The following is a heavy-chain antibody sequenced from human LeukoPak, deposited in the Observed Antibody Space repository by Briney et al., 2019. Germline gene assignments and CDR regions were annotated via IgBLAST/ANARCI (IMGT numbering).Heavy chain of an antibody. CDR1: GYTFTSYD. CDR2: MNPNSGNT. D-gene: IGHD3-22*01. V-gene: IGHV1-8*01. Sequence: RASVKVSCKASGYTFTSYDINWVRQATGQGLEWMGWMNPNSGNTGYAQKFQGRVTMTRNTSISTAYMELSSLRSEDTAVYYCARGTHYDSSGLHYAWGQGTLVTVSS. CDR3: ARGTHYDSSGLHYA. J-gene: IGHJ5*02.